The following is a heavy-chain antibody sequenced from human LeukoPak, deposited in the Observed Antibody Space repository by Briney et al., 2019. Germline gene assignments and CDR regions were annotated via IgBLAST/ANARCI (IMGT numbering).Heavy chain of an antibody. D-gene: IGHD3-22*01. CDR1: GGSFSGYY. CDR3: ARGDSSGYYYGY. Sequence: SETLSLTCAVYGGSFSGYYWTWIRQPPGKGLEWIGEIHYSGSATYNPSLKSRVTISVDKSKNQFSLKLSSVTAADTAVYYCARGDSSGYYYGYWGQGTLDTVSS. V-gene: IGHV4-34*01. CDR2: IHYSGSA. J-gene: IGHJ4*02.